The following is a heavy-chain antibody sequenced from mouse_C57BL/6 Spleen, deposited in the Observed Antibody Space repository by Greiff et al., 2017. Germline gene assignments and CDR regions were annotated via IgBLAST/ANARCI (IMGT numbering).Heavy chain of an antibody. CDR3: ARYGNWGLDY. CDR2: IHPNSGST. J-gene: IGHJ2*01. V-gene: IGHV1-64*01. Sequence: QVQLKQPGAELVKPGASVKLSCKASGYTFTSYWMHWVKQRPGQGLEWIGMIHPNSGSTNYNEKFKSKATLTVDKSSDTAYMQHSSLTSENSAVYYCARYGNWGLDYWGQGTTLTVSS. CDR1: GYTFTSYW. D-gene: IGHD2-1*01.